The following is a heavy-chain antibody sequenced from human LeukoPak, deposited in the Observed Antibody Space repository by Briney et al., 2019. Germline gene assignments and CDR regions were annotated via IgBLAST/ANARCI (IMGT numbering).Heavy chain of an antibody. V-gene: IGHV3-23*01. J-gene: IGHJ4*02. CDR1: GFTFSNNA. Sequence: PGGSPRLSCVDSGFTFSNNAMTWVRQAPGKGLEWVSGISSSGGTTYYADSVKGRFTISRDNSKNTLYLQINSLRAEDTAVYYCAKEGYPADDYWGQGTLVTVSS. D-gene: IGHD5-12*01. CDR3: AKEGYPADDY. CDR2: ISSSGGTT.